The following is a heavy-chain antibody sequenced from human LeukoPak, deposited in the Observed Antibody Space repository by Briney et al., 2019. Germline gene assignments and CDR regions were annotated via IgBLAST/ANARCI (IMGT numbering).Heavy chain of an antibody. V-gene: IGHV1-69*04. D-gene: IGHD6-13*01. J-gene: IGHJ6*02. Sequence: SVKVSCKASGYTFTSYDISWVRQAPGQGLEWMGRIIPILGIANYAQKFQGRVTITADKSTSTAYMELSSLRSEDTAVYYCAREVSIAAAGYYYYGMDVWGQGTTVTVSS. CDR2: IIPILGIA. CDR3: AREVSIAAAGYYYYGMDV. CDR1: GYTFTSYD.